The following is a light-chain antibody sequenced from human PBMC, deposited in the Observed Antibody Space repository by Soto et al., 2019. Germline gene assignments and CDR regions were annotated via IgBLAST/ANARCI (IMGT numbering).Light chain of an antibody. CDR3: HQTHIAPAT. CDR1: QSINNC. V-gene: IGKV1-39*01. J-gene: IGKJ1*01. Sequence: DIQMTQSPSSLSASVGDRVTITCRASQSINNCLSWFQQKPGQAPKLLIYAASNLQSGVPSRFSGSGSGTDFILTIDSLQPEDFATYYCHQTHIAPATFGQGTKVGVK. CDR2: AAS.